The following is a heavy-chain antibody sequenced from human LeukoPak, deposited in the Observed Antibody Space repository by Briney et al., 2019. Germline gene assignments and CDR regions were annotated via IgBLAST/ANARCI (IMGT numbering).Heavy chain of an antibody. CDR3: ARDLVPAAAHYYYYGSDV. D-gene: IGHD2-2*01. V-gene: IGHV4-31*03. J-gene: IGHJ6*01. CDR2: LYYSGST. Sequence: SETPSVSRTVSGGSISSGGHYWSWIRQHPGKGLEWIGYLYYSGSTYYNPSLKSRVTISVDTSKNQFSQKLSSVTAADTAVYYCARDLVPAAAHYYYYGSDVWGQWTTVTVSS. CDR1: GGSISSGGHY.